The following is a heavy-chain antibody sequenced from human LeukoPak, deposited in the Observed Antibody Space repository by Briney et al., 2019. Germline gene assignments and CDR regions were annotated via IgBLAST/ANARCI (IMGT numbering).Heavy chain of an antibody. J-gene: IGHJ6*03. CDR2: INTNTGNP. CDR3: ARSRRVVVPSTLNSADDYYYYMDV. D-gene: IGHD2-15*01. Sequence: ASVKVSCKASGYSFVLYGISWVRQAPGQGPEWMGGINTNTGNPTYAQGFTGRFVFSFDTSVNTAYLQITSLNIEDTAIYYCARSRRVVVPSTLNSADDYYYYMDVWGKGTTVTVSS. CDR1: GYSFVLYG. V-gene: IGHV7-4-1*02.